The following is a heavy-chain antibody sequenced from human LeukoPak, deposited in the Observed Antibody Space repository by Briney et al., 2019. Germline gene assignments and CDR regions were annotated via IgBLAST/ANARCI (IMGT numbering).Heavy chain of an antibody. Sequence: SETLSLTCTVSGGSISSSSYYWGWIRQPPGKGLEWIGNIYYSGITYYNPSLKSRVTISVDTSKNQFSLKLSSVTAADTAVYSCARVSGSYSRSWPNYFDYWGQGTLVTVSS. J-gene: IGHJ4*02. CDR3: ARVSGSYSRSWPNYFDY. V-gene: IGHV4-39*07. D-gene: IGHD6-13*01. CDR1: GGSISSSSYY. CDR2: IYYSGIT.